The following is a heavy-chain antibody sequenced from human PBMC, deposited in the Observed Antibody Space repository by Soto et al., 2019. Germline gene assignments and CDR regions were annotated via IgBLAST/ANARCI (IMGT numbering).Heavy chain of an antibody. Sequence: PGASVKVSCKASGYSFAGYYIHWVRQAPGQGLEWMGWINPNSGGTNYAQTFQGRVTMTRDTSINTAYMELRSLRSDDTAVFYCARGQDCGTTNCYTGGDYFDYWGQGTLVTVSS. V-gene: IGHV1-2*02. CDR1: GYSFAGYY. CDR2: INPNSGGT. CDR3: ARGQDCGTTNCYTGGDYFDY. J-gene: IGHJ4*02. D-gene: IGHD2-2*02.